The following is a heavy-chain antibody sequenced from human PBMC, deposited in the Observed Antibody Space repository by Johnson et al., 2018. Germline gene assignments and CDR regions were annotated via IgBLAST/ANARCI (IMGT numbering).Heavy chain of an antibody. D-gene: IGHD6-6*01. CDR3: AGAARTQYYYYGMDV. CDR2: IWYDGTNE. J-gene: IGHJ6*02. CDR1: GFTFSSYG. V-gene: IGHV3-33*01. Sequence: QVQLVDSGGGVVQPGRSLRLSCAASGFTFSSYGMQWVRQAPGKGLELVASIWYDGTNEYYADSVKGRFTISSDNFKNTVYLEMNSLKAEDTAVVYCAGAARTQYYYYGMDVWGQGTTVTVSS.